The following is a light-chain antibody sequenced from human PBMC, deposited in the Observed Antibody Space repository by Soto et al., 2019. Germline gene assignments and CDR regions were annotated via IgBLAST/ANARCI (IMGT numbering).Light chain of an antibody. J-gene: IGLJ2*01. CDR2: DVS. CDR1: SSDVGGYNF. CDR3: SSYTSSITVL. V-gene: IGLV2-14*01. Sequence: QSALTQPASVSGSPGQSITISCTGTSSDVGGYNFVSWYQQHPGKFPKLMIYDVSSRPSGVSNRFSGSKSGNTASLTISGLQAEDEADYYCSSYTSSITVLFGGGTKVTVL.